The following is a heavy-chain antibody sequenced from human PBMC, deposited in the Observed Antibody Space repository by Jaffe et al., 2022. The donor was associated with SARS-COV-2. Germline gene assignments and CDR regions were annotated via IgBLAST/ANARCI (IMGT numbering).Heavy chain of an antibody. D-gene: IGHD3-22*01. J-gene: IGHJ6*02. Sequence: QVQLQQWGAGLLKPSETLSLTCAVYGGSFSGYYWSWIRQPPGKGLEWIGEINHSGSTNYNPSLKSRVTISVDTSKNQFSLKLSSVTAADTAVYYCARGSRVTMIVRHYYYYYGMDVWGQGTTVTVSS. V-gene: IGHV4-34*01. CDR2: INHSGST. CDR3: ARGSRVTMIVRHYYYYYGMDV. CDR1: GGSFSGYY.